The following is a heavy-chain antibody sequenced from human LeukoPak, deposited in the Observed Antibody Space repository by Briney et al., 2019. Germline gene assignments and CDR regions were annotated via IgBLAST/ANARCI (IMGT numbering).Heavy chain of an antibody. CDR3: ARAPSLYYFDS. D-gene: IGHD2/OR15-2a*01. V-gene: IGHV4-59*01. CDR2: IFSSGST. J-gene: IGHJ4*02. Sequence: PSETLSLTCTVSGSSISSYYWSWIRQPPGKGLEWIGYIFSSGSTSYNPSLKSRVTISLDTSKNQFSLKVTSVTAADTAMYYCARAPSLYYFDSWGQGTLVTVSS. CDR1: GSSISSYY.